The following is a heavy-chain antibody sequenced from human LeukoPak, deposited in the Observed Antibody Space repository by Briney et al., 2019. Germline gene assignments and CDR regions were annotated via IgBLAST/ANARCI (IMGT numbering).Heavy chain of an antibody. V-gene: IGHV4-39*07. J-gene: IGHJ5*02. CDR1: GGAISSNSYY. Sequence: SETLSLTCTVSGGAISSNSYYWGWIRQPPGKGLEWIGSIYYSGSTYYNPSLKSRVTISVDTSKNQFSLKLSSVTAADTAVYYCARDLREIAVADAWFDAWGQGTLVTVSS. CDR2: IYYSGST. CDR3: ARDLREIAVADAWFDA. D-gene: IGHD6-19*01.